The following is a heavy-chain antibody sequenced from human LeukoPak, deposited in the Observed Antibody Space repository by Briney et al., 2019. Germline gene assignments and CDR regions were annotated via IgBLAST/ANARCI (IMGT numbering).Heavy chain of an antibody. V-gene: IGHV4-34*01. J-gene: IGHJ6*02. CDR2: INHSGST. Sequence: KSSETLSLTCAVYGVSFSGYYWSWVRQPPGKGLEWIGEINHSGSTNYSPSLKSRVTISVDTSKNQFSLKLSSVTAADTAVYYCARSGRNYDFWSGYYRFYYGMGVWGQGTTVTVSS. D-gene: IGHD3-3*01. CDR1: GVSFSGYY. CDR3: ARSGRNYDFWSGYYRFYYGMGV.